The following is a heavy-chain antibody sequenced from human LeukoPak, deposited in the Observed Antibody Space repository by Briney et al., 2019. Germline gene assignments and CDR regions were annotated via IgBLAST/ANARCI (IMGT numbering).Heavy chain of an antibody. V-gene: IGHV4-4*07. D-gene: IGHD6-6*01. CDR3: ARDGRSSSYNWFDP. CDR2: IYTSGST. J-gene: IGHJ5*02. Sequence: SETLSLTCTVSGGSISSYYWSWIRQPAGKGLEWIGRIYTSGSTNYNPSLKSRVTMSVDTSKNQFSLKLSSVTAADTAVYYCARDGRSSSYNWFDPWGQGTLVTGSS. CDR1: GGSISSYY.